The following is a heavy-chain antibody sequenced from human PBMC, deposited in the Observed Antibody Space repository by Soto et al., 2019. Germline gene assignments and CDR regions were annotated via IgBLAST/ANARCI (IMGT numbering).Heavy chain of an antibody. Sequence: KLTCEDPGGTKSSNAICWPQQAPGQVLEWMGGIIPIFGTANYAQKFQGRVTITADKSTSTAYMELSSLRSEDTAVYYCAREPTIFGVVIGYYYYGMDFWGQATTVTV. J-gene: IGHJ6*02. CDR1: GGTKSSNA. V-gene: IGHV1-69*06. CDR3: AREPTIFGVVIGYYYYGMDF. CDR2: IIPIFGTA. D-gene: IGHD3-3*01.